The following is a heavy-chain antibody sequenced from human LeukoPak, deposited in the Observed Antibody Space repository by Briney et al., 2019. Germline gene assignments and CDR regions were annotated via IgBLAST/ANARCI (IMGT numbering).Heavy chain of an antibody. J-gene: IGHJ4*02. CDR2: INPNSGGT. CDR1: GYTFTTYA. V-gene: IGHV1-2*02. CDR3: ASSLWSGYYYYFDY. Sequence: ASVKVSCKASGYTFTTYAINWVRQAPGQGLEWMGWINPNSGGTNYAQKFQGRVTMTRDTSISTAYMELSRLRSDDTAVYYCASSLWSGYYYYFDYWGQGTLVTVSS. D-gene: IGHD3-3*01.